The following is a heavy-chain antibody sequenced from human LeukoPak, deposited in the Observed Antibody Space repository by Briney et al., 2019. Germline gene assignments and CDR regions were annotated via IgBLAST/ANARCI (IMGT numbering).Heavy chain of an antibody. J-gene: IGHJ3*02. CDR3: ARSGRDGYNWDAFDI. Sequence: PGGSLRLSCATSGFTFSNDWMTWVRQAPGKWLEWVANINRDGSDKYYMASVQGRFTISRDNAKNSLHLQMNSLRAEDTAVYYCARSGRDGYNWDAFDIWGQGTMVTISS. V-gene: IGHV3-7*04. D-gene: IGHD5-24*01. CDR2: INRDGSDK. CDR1: GFTFSNDW.